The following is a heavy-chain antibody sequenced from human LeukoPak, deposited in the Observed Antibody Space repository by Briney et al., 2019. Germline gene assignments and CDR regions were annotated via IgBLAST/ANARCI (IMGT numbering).Heavy chain of an antibody. D-gene: IGHD4-17*01. CDR3: TTRMAYGDYAHHLDY. V-gene: IGHV3-73*01. Sequence: GGSLRLSCAASGFTFSGSAMHLVRQASGKGLEWVGRIRSKANSYATAYAASVKGRFTISRDDSKNTAYLQMNSLKTEDTAVYYCTTRMAYGDYAHHLDYWGQGTLVTVSS. J-gene: IGHJ4*02. CDR1: GFTFSGSA. CDR2: IRSKANSYAT.